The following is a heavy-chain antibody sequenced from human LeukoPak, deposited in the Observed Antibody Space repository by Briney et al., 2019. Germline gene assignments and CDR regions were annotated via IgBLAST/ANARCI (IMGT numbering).Heavy chain of an antibody. V-gene: IGHV1-2*02. Sequence: ASVKVSCKASGYTFTGYYMHWVRQAPGQGLEWMGWINPNSGGTNYAQKFQGRVTMTRDTSISTAYMELSRLRSDDTAVYYCARSRYSSSWEYYYYYYMDVWGKGTTVTISS. D-gene: IGHD6-13*01. CDR1: GYTFTGYY. J-gene: IGHJ6*03. CDR2: INPNSGGT. CDR3: ARSRYSSSWEYYYYYYMDV.